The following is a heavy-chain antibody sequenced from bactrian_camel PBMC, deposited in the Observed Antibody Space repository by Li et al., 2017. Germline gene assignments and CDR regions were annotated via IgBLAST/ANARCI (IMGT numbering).Heavy chain of an antibody. CDR2: LEGVAAISTFGPT. CDR1: GLSISNYC. CDR3: AASPFGGGWCSLSSPRNGPKNDRYTI. Sequence: QVQLVESGGGSVQNGGSLRLSCAVAGLSISNYCMAWFRQPPGKEREGVAALEGVAAISTFGPTTHAESVKGRFTISQDNAKNTLYLQMNSLKPEDTAMYYCAASPFGGGWCSLSSPRNGPKNDRYTIWGQGTQVTVS. V-gene: IGHV3S26*01. D-gene: IGHD6*01. J-gene: IGHJ4*01.